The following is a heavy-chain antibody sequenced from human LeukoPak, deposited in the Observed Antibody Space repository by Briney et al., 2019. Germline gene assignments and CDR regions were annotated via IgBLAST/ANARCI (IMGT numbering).Heavy chain of an antibody. CDR3: ATFTGYCSGSSCFRYGMDV. CDR2: FDPEDGET. CDR1: GYTLTELS. V-gene: IGHV1-24*01. J-gene: IGHJ6*02. D-gene: IGHD2-15*01. Sequence: ASVRVSCKVSGYTLTELSMHWVRQAPGKGLEWMGGFDPEDGETIYAQKFQGRVTMTEDTSTDTAYMELSSLRSEDTAVYYCATFTGYCSGSSCFRYGMDVWGQGTTVTVSS.